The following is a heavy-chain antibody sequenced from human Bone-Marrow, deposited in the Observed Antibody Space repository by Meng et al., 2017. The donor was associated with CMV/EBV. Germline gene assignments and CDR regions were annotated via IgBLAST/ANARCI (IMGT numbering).Heavy chain of an antibody. V-gene: IGHV3-43*01. CDR1: GFTFDDYT. Sequence: GESLKISCAASGFTFDDYTRHWVRQAPGKGLEWVSLISGDGGSTDYADSVKRRFTISSDNNKNSLYLQMNSLRAEDTAVDYCGGGSSGPCAFDIWGQGTMVTVSS. D-gene: IGHD3-22*01. CDR2: ISGDGGST. CDR3: GGGSSGPCAFDI. J-gene: IGHJ3*02.